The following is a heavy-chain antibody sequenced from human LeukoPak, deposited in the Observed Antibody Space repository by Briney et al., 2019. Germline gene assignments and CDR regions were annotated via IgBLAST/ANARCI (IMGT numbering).Heavy chain of an antibody. V-gene: IGHV1-2*04. Sequence: ASVKVSCKASGYTFTGYYMHWVRQAPGQGLEWMGWINPNSGGTNYAQKFRGWVTMTRDTSISTAYMELSRLRSDDTAVYYCARGSSGPYYYYYGMDVWGQGTTVTVSS. CDR2: INPNSGGT. CDR1: GYTFTGYY. D-gene: IGHD6-19*01. CDR3: ARGSSGPYYYYYGMDV. J-gene: IGHJ6*02.